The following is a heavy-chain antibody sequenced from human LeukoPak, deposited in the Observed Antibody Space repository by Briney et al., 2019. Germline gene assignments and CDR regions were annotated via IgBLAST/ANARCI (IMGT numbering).Heavy chain of an antibody. CDR3: ARRYSNYFFDY. V-gene: IGHV4-38-2*01. D-gene: IGHD4-11*01. Sequence: SETLSLTCGVSGYSITNGYYWAWIRQPPGKGLEWIGNIYYSGNTYYNPPLKSRVTISVDTSKNQFSLMLSSVTAADTAVYYCARRYSNYFFDYWGQGTLVTVSS. CDR1: GYSITNGYY. J-gene: IGHJ4*02. CDR2: IYYSGNT.